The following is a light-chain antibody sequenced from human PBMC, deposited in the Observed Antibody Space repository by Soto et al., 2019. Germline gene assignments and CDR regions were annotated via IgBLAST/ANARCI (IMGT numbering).Light chain of an antibody. Sequence: QSALTQPPSASGSPGQSVTISCTGTSSDVGGYNYVSWYQLHPGKAPKVMIYEVSKRPSGVPDRFSGSKSGNTASLTVSGLQAEDEADYYCSSYAGSNLVFGGGTKVTVL. V-gene: IGLV2-8*01. CDR3: SSYAGSNLV. CDR2: EVS. CDR1: SSDVGGYNY. J-gene: IGLJ2*01.